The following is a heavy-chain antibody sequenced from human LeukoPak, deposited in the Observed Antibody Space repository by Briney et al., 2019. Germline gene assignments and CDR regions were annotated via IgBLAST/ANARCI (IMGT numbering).Heavy chain of an antibody. J-gene: IGHJ3*02. Sequence: GASVKVSCKASGYTFTSYYMHWLRHAPGQRLEWRVIINPSGGSTSYEQKFQGRVTMTRDMSTSTVYMELSSLRSEDTAVYYCATSLHDYGDYGYAFDIWGQGTMVTVSP. V-gene: IGHV1-46*01. D-gene: IGHD4-17*01. CDR2: INPSGGST. CDR1: GYTFTSYY. CDR3: ATSLHDYGDYGYAFDI.